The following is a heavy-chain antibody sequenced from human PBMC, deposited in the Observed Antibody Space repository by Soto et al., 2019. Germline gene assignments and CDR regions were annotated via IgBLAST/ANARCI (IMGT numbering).Heavy chain of an antibody. CDR2: IFQSGST. CDR3: ARVFSGSYSDY. CDR1: GGSIRSNNW. J-gene: IGHJ4*02. Sequence: QVQLQESGPGLVKPSGTLSLTCAVSGGSIRSNNWWSWVRQPPGKGLEWNGEIFQSGSTNYNPSPKTRVTTSVDKSKNQCSLELSSVTAADTAVYYCARVFSGSYSDYWGQGTLVTVSS. V-gene: IGHV4-4*02. D-gene: IGHD1-26*01.